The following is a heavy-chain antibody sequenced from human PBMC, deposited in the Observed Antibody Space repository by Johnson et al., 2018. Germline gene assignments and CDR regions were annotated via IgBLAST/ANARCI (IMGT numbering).Heavy chain of an antibody. D-gene: IGHD5-24*01. J-gene: IGHJ6*03. Sequence: QVQLQESGPGLVKPSETLSLTCTVSGGSISGHYWSWIRHSPGKGMAWIAYMYSSGSTNYNPALKSRVARSLDKSKTQFSLNGNSVTATDKAVYYCARVKGSASRDGDDYDYSSDGWGKGTTVTVSS. CDR3: ARVKGSASRDGDDYDYSSDG. CDR1: GGSISGHY. CDR2: MYSSGST. V-gene: IGHV4-59*11.